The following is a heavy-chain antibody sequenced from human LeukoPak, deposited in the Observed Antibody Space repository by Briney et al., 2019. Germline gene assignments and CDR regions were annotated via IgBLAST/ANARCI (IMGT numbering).Heavy chain of an antibody. Sequence: PGGSLRLSCVASGFTFRTYWMHWVRQAPGKGLAWVSRINTDGNTTNCADSVKGRFVISRDNAKNTLYLQMNSLRAEDTAVYYCARVFSGSSSPDYWGQGTLVTVSS. V-gene: IGHV3-74*01. J-gene: IGHJ4*02. D-gene: IGHD6-6*01. CDR1: GFTFRTYW. CDR3: ARVFSGSSSPDY. CDR2: INTDGNTT.